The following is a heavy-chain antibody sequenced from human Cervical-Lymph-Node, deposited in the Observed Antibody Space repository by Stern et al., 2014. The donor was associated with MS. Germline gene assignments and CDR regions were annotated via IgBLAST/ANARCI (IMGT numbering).Heavy chain of an antibody. CDR3: AREFDGYSDRYYYYGMDV. D-gene: IGHD3-22*01. Sequence: QVQLVQSGAEVKKPGSSVKVSCKASGGTFSSYAIRWVRQAPGQGLEWMGGIIPILGTANYAQKYKGRVTITADESTSTAYMELSSLRSEDTAVYYCAREFDGYSDRYYYYGMDVWGQGTTVTVSS. J-gene: IGHJ6*02. CDR1: GGTFSSYA. V-gene: IGHV1-69*01. CDR2: IIPILGTA.